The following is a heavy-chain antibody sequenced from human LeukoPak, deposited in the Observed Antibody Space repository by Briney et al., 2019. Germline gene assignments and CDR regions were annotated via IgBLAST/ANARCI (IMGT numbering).Heavy chain of an antibody. J-gene: IGHJ4*02. CDR1: GFTFSSYA. CDR2: ISGSGGST. V-gene: IGHV3-23*01. CDR3: AKGYSYGSRNPLRDGYNI. D-gene: IGHD5-18*01. Sequence: GSLRLSCAASGFTFSSYAMSWVRQAPGKGLEWVSAISGSGGSTYYADSVKGRFTISRDNSKNTLYLQTNSLRAEDTAVYYCAKGYSYGSRNPLRDGYNIWGQGTLVTVSS.